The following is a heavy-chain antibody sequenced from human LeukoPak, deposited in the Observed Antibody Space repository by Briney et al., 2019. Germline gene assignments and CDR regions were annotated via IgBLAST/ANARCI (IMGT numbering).Heavy chain of an antibody. Sequence: GGSLRLSCAASGMTFSHHAMNWVRQAPGKGPEWVSLISGSGGGTYYADSVKGRFTISRDNSKNTLYLQLNSLRVEDTAVYYCAKNRGAGSHYYYHMNVWGKGTTVTVSS. CDR3: AKNRGAGSHYYYHMNV. D-gene: IGHD1-26*01. J-gene: IGHJ6*03. V-gene: IGHV3-23*01. CDR2: ISGSGGGT. CDR1: GMTFSHHA.